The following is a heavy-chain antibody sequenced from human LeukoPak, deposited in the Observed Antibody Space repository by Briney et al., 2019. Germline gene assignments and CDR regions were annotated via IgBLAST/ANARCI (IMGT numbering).Heavy chain of an antibody. CDR3: AKGSQYYYDSSGPFNAFDI. V-gene: IGHV3-23*01. D-gene: IGHD3-22*01. J-gene: IGHJ3*02. CDR1: GFTFSSYA. Sequence: GGSLRLSFAASGFTFSSYAMSWVRQAPGKGLEWVSAISGSGGSTYYADSVKGRFTISRDNSKNTLYLQMNSLRAEDTAVYYCAKGSQYYYDSSGPFNAFDIWGQGTMVTVSS. CDR2: ISGSGGST.